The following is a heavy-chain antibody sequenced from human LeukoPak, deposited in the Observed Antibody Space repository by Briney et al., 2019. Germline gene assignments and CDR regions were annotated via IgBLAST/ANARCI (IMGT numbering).Heavy chain of an antibody. CDR1: GGSISSYY. CDR2: IYYSGST. CDR3: ARQDSSGYYQIDY. J-gene: IGHJ4*02. Sequence: NPSETLSLTCTVSGGSISSYYWSWIRQPPGKGLEWIGYIYYSGSTNYNPSLKSRVTISVDTSKNQFSLKLSSVTAADTAVYYCARQDSSGYYQIDYWGQGTLVTVSS. V-gene: IGHV4-59*01. D-gene: IGHD3-22*01.